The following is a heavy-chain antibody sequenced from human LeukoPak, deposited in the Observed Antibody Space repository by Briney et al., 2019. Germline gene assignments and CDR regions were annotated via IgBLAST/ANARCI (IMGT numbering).Heavy chain of an antibody. CDR2: IYYSGNT. J-gene: IGHJ4*02. D-gene: IGHD5-18*01. Sequence: SETLSLTFTVSGDSISSTNYYWDWIRQPPGEGLEWIGSIYYSGNTYYNPSLKSRVTISIDTSKNQFSLKLSSMTAADTAVYYCARQTWIQLWFLDYWGQGTLVTVSS. V-gene: IGHV4-39*01. CDR1: GDSISSTNYY. CDR3: ARQTWIQLWFLDY.